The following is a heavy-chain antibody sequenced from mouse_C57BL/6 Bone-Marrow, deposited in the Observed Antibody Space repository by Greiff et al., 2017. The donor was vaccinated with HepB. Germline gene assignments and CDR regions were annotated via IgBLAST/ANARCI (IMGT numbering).Heavy chain of an antibody. D-gene: IGHD1-1*01. Sequence: QVQLQQSDAELVKPGASVKISCKVSGYTFTDHTIHWMKQRPEQGLEWIGYIYPRDGSTKYNEKFKGKATLTADKSSSTAYMQLNSLTSEDSAVYFCASYPYYGSSYFYFDYWGQGTTLTVSS. V-gene: IGHV1-78*01. CDR2: IYPRDGST. CDR1: GYTFTDHT. J-gene: IGHJ2*01. CDR3: ASYPYYGSSYFYFDY.